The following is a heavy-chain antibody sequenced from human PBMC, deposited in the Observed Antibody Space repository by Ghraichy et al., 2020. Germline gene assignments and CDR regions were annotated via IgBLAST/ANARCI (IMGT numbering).Heavy chain of an antibody. J-gene: IGHJ6*02. V-gene: IGHV4-34*01. CDR1: GGSFSGYY. CDR3: ARVPLNHAYYYYAMDV. Sequence: LSLTCTVYGGSFSGYYWSWIRQPPGKGLEWIGEINHSGSTNYNPSLKSRVTISVDTSKNQFSLNLSSVTAADTAVYYCARVPLNHAYYYYAMDVWGQGTTVTVSS. CDR2: INHSGST.